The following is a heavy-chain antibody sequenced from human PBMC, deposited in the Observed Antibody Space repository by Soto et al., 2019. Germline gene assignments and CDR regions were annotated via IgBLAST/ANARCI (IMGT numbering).Heavy chain of an antibody. J-gene: IGHJ4*02. D-gene: IGHD4-17*01. CDR3: ARFDYGDDYFDY. CDR2: INHSGST. Sequence: ETLSLTCAVYGGSFSGYYWSWIRQPPGKGLEWIGEINHSGSTNYNPSLKSRVTISVDTSKNQFSLKLSSVTAADTAVYYCARFDYGDDYFDYWGQGTLVTVSS. V-gene: IGHV4-34*01. CDR1: GGSFSGYY.